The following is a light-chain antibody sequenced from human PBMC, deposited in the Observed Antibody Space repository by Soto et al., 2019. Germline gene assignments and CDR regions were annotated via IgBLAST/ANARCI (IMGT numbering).Light chain of an antibody. CDR1: QSVRSMH. CDR2: GGS. CDR3: QVFGTSPLFA. V-gene: IGKV3-20*01. J-gene: IGKJ3*01. Sequence: EILLTQSPGTLSLSPGERAALSCRASQSVRSMHLAWYQQRPGQAPRLLIYGGSSRASGIPGRFSGSGSGTDFTLVINRLEPEDFALYYCQVFGTSPLFAFGPGTKV.